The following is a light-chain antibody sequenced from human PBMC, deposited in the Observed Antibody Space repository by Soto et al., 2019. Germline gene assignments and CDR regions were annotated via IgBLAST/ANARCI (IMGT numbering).Light chain of an antibody. Sequence: QSALTQPPSASGSPGQSVTISCTGTSSDIGTYKYVSWYQQHPGKAPKLIIYEVNERPSGVPDRFSGSKSGTSGTLAISGLRSEDEADYYCASWDDTLSGPVFGGGTQLTVL. CDR3: ASWDDTLSGPV. V-gene: IGLV2-8*01. CDR1: SSDIGTYKY. J-gene: IGLJ2*01. CDR2: EVN.